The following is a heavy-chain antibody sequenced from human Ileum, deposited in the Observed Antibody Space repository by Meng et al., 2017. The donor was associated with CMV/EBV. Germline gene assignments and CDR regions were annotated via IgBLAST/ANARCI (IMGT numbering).Heavy chain of an antibody. V-gene: IGHV3-13*01. CDR2: IGTAGDT. Sequence: GESLKISCAASGFTFSSYDMHWVRQATGKGLEWVSAIGTAGDTYYPGSVKGRFTISRENAKNSLYLQMNSLRAEDTAVYYCARDSHLDYWGQGTLVTVSS. J-gene: IGHJ4*02. CDR1: GFTFSSYD. CDR3: ARDSHLDY.